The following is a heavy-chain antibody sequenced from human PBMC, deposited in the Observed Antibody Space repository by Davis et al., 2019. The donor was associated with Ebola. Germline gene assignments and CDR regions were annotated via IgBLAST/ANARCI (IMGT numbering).Heavy chain of an antibody. J-gene: IGHJ5*02. V-gene: IGHV1-46*01. D-gene: IGHD2-21*02. CDR3: ARDGEAYCGGDCYSGWFDP. CDR2: INPSGGST. CDR1: GYTFTGYY. Sequence: ASVKVSCKASGYTFTGYYMHWVRQAPGQGLEWMGIINPSGGSTSYAQKFQGRVTMTRETSTSTVYMELSSLRSEDTAVYYCARDGEAYCGGDCYSGWFDPWGQGTLVTVSS.